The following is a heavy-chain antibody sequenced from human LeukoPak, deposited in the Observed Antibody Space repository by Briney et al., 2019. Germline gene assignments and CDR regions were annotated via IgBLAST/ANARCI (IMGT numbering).Heavy chain of an antibody. Sequence: GGSLRLSCAASGFTFTNAGIHWVRLAAGKGLEWVSFISHDGTNKYYSDSVDGRFIVSRLNSQNTVYLQMNDLRPEDTATYYCASEDVDTGDFWGQGALGSVSS. V-gene: IGHV3-30*01. CDR3: ASEDVDTGDF. J-gene: IGHJ4*02. D-gene: IGHD5-18*01. CDR2: ISHDGTNK. CDR1: GFTFTNAG.